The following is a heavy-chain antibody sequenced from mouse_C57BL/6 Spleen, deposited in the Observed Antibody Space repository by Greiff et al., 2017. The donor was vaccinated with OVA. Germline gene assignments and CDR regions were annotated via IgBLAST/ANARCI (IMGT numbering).Heavy chain of an antibody. CDR2: IYPRSGNT. Sequence: QVHVKQSGAELARPGASVKLSCKASGYTFTSYGISWVKQRTGQGLEWIGEIYPRSGNTYYNEKFKGKATLTADKSSSTAYMELRSLTSEDSAVYFCASPFTTVVATGYFDVWGTGTTVTVSS. CDR3: ASPFTTVVATGYFDV. V-gene: IGHV1-81*01. CDR1: GYTFTSYG. J-gene: IGHJ1*03. D-gene: IGHD1-1*01.